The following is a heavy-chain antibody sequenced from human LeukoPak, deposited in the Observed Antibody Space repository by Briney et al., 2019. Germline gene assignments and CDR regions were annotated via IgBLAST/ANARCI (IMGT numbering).Heavy chain of an antibody. D-gene: IGHD3-10*02. Sequence: SETLSRTCTVSGGSISSYYWSWIRQPAGKGLEWIGRIYVSGSTNYSPSLKSRVTMSVDTSKNQFSLKLGSVTAADTAVYYCATNLGSGSYYWFDLWGQGTLVTVSS. J-gene: IGHJ5*02. V-gene: IGHV4-4*07. CDR1: GGSISSYY. CDR2: IYVSGST. CDR3: ATNLGSGSYYWFDL.